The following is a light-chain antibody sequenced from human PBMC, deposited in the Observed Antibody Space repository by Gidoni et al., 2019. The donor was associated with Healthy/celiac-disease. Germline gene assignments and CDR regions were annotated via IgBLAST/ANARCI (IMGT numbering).Light chain of an antibody. CDR1: QSVTTY. V-gene: IGKV3-11*01. J-gene: IGKJ2*01. CDR3: QQRSNWPPA. CDR2: DAS. Sequence: TVLTQSPDTLSLSPGERATISCRASQSVTTYLAWYQPKPGNAPRQLIYDASNRATGIPARFSGSGSGTDCSLTISSLVLEDFAVYYCQQRSNWPPAFXXXTKLEIK.